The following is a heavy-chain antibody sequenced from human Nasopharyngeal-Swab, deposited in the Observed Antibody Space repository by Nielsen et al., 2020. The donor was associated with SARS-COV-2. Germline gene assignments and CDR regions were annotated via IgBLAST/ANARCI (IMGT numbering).Heavy chain of an antibody. CDR3: ARKPYSYGPQYYYYYGMDV. CDR1: GFTFGDYA. CDR2: IRSKTYGGAP. V-gene: IGHV3-49*01. D-gene: IGHD5-18*01. Sequence: GGSLRLSCATSGFTFGDYAVSWFRQAPGKGLEWVGFIRSKTYGGAPEYAASVKGRFTISRDGAESIAHLQMNSLETEDTGVYYCARKPYSYGPQYYYYYGMDVWGQGTTVTVSS. J-gene: IGHJ6*02.